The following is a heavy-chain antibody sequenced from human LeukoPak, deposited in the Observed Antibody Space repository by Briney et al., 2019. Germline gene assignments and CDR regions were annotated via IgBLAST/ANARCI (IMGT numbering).Heavy chain of an antibody. V-gene: IGHV4-61*02. J-gene: IGHJ4*02. D-gene: IGHD6-13*01. CDR1: GGSTSSGSYY. CDR2: IYTSGST. CDR3: AREGAAAGTNDY. Sequence: SETLSLTCTVSGGSTSSGSYYWSWIRQPAGKGLEWIGRIYTSGSTNYNPSLKSRVTISVDTSKNQFSLKLSSVTAADTAVYYCAREGAAAGTNDYWGQGTLVTVSS.